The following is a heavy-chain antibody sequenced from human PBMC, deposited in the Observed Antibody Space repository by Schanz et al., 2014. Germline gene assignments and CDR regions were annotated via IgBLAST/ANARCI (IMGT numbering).Heavy chain of an antibody. D-gene: IGHD5-12*01. Sequence: QLVQSGSEFRKPGASVKVSCKASGYIFSSYAIHWVRQAPGQGLEWMGWINPNSGETNYEQKFKGRVTLTSDTSISTAFMELSGLTSDDTATYFCARARYTGYDCSGYWGQGTLVTVSS. CDR3: ARARYTGYDCSGY. V-gene: IGHV1-2*02. CDR1: GYIFSSYA. J-gene: IGHJ4*02. CDR2: INPNSGET.